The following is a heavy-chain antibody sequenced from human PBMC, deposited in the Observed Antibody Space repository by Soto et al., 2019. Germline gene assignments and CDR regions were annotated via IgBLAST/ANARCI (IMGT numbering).Heavy chain of an antibody. D-gene: IGHD2-21*02. CDR1: GGTFSSYT. V-gene: IGHV1-69*02. CDR3: AGVYCGGDCYLDY. CDR2: IIPILGIA. Sequence: QVQLVQSGAEVKKPGSSVKVSCKASGGTFSSYTISWVRQAPGQGLEWMGRIIPILGIANYAQKFQGRVTITADKSTSTAYMELSSLRSEDTAVYYCAGVYCGGDCYLDYWGQGTLVTVSS. J-gene: IGHJ4*02.